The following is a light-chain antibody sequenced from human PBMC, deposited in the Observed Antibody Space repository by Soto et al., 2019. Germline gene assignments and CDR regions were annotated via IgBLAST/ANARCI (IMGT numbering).Light chain of an antibody. J-gene: IGLJ1*01. CDR3: AAWDDSLNGYV. CDR2: FNI. Sequence: QSVLTQPPSASGTPGQRVTISCAGSSSNIGGNSVTWYQQVPGTAPKLLIYFNIQRPSGVPDRFSGSKSGTSASLAISGLQSEDEADYYCAAWDDSLNGYVFGTGTKLTVL. V-gene: IGLV1-44*01. CDR1: SSNIGGNS.